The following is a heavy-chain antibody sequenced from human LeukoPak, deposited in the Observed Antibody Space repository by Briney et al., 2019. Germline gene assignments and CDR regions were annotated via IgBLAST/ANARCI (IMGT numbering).Heavy chain of an antibody. J-gene: IGHJ5*02. Sequence: SETLSLTCTVSGGSISSGAYYWTWIRQHPGKGLEWIGYIFYSGRTYYNPSLKSRVTISVDTSKNQFSLKLSSVTAADTAVYYCARRSEYNWCDPWGQGTLVTVSS. CDR1: GGSISSGAYY. CDR2: IFYSGRT. CDR3: ARRSEYNWCDP. V-gene: IGHV4-31*03.